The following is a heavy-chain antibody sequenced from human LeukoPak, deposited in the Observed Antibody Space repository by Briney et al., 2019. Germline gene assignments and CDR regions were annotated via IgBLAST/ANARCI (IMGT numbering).Heavy chain of an antibody. D-gene: IGHD5-18*01. V-gene: IGHV1-2*06. CDR2: INPNSGGT. CDR1: GYTFTGSY. Sequence: ASVKVSCKASGYTFTGSYMHWVRQAPGQGLEWMGRINPNSGGTNYAQKFQGRVTMTRDTSITTVYMELTRLRSDDTAVYYCAREEDTAMVTDWFGPWGQGTLVTVSS. J-gene: IGHJ5*02. CDR3: AREEDTAMVTDWFGP.